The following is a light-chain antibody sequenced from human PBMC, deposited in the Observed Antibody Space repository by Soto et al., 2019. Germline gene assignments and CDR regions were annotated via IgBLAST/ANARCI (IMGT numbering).Light chain of an antibody. CDR1: QSVSSY. J-gene: IGKJ1*01. CDR3: QQRSNWPGT. Sequence: EIVLTQSPATLSLSPGERATLSCRPSQSVSSYLAWYQQKPGQAPRLLIYDASNRATGIPARFSGSGSGTDFTLTISSLEPEDFAVYYCQQRSNWPGTFGQGTKV. V-gene: IGKV3-11*01. CDR2: DAS.